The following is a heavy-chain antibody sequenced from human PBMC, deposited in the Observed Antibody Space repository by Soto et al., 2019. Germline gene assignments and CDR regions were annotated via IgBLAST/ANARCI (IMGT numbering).Heavy chain of an antibody. CDR2: IIPILGIA. CDR3: ARSIMITFGGVIPPDAFDI. J-gene: IGHJ3*02. V-gene: IGHV1-69*02. Sequence: ASVKVSCKASGGTVSSYTISWVRQAPGQGLEWMGRIIPILGIANYAQKFQGRVTITADKSTSTAYMELSSLRSEDTAVYYCARSIMITFGGVIPPDAFDIWGQGTMVTVSS. CDR1: GGTVSSYT. D-gene: IGHD3-16*02.